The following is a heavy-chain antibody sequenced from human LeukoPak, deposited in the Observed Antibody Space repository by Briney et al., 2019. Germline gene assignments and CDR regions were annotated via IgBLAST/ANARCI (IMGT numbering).Heavy chain of an antibody. CDR2: IYYSGST. D-gene: IGHD3-9*01. CDR3: ASSRILTGYSPSTFDY. Sequence: PSETLSLTCTVSGGSISSSSYYWGWIRQPPGKGLEWIGSIYYSGSTYYNPSLKSRVTISVDTSKNQFSLKLSSVTAADTAVYYCASSRILTGYSPSTFDYWGQGTLVTVSS. CDR1: GGSISSSSYY. J-gene: IGHJ4*02. V-gene: IGHV4-39*07.